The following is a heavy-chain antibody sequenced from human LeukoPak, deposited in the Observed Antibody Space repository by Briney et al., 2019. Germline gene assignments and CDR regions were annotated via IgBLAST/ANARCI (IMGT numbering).Heavy chain of an antibody. CDR3: ARNPYLFRLDLDY. Sequence: PGGSLRLSCAASGFTFSSYAMHWVRQAPGKGLEWVAVISYDGSNKYYADSVKGRFTISRDNSKNTLYLQMNSLRAEDTAVYYCARNPYLFRLDLDYWGQGTLVTVSS. J-gene: IGHJ4*02. V-gene: IGHV3-30-3*01. D-gene: IGHD6-6*01. CDR2: ISYDGSNK. CDR1: GFTFSSYA.